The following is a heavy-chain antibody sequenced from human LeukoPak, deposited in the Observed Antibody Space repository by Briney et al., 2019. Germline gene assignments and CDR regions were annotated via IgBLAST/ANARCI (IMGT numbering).Heavy chain of an antibody. CDR2: IIPIFGTV. Sequence: SVKVSCKASGGTFSSYAISWVRQAPGQGLEWMGGIIPIFGTVNYAQKFQGRVTITADESTSTAYMELSSLRSEDTAVYYYARAAGPTHYYDSSGYYLDYWGQGTLVTVSS. CDR1: GGTFSSYA. CDR3: ARAAGPTHYYDSSGYYLDY. V-gene: IGHV1-69*13. J-gene: IGHJ4*02. D-gene: IGHD3-22*01.